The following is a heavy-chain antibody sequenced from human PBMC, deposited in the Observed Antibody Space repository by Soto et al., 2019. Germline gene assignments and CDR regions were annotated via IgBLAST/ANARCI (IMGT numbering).Heavy chain of an antibody. V-gene: IGHV1-18*04. CDR1: AYTFTSYG. CDR3: ARGALRNWFDP. J-gene: IGHJ5*02. CDR2: ISAYNGNS. D-gene: IGHD4-17*01. Sequence: GASVKVSCKASAYTFTSYGITWVRQAPGQGLEWVGWISAYNGNSNYAQKYEGRVTMTTDTSTSTAYMELSSLRSDDTAVYYCARGALRNWFDPWGQRTLVTVSS.